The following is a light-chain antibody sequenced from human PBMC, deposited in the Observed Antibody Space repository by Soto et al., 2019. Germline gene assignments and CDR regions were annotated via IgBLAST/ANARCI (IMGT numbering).Light chain of an antibody. J-gene: IGKJ1*01. Sequence: ESVLTQSPGTLSSSPGEKATLPCRASQSVSSSYLAWYQQKPGQAPRLLIYGASSRATGIPDRFSGSGSGTDFTLTVSRLEPEDFAVYYCQQFGSSSWTFGQGTKVDIK. CDR2: GAS. V-gene: IGKV3-20*01. CDR3: QQFGSSSWT. CDR1: QSVSSSY.